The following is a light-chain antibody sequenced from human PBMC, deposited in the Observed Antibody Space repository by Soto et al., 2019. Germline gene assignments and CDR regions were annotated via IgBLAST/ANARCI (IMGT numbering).Light chain of an antibody. CDR2: WAS. V-gene: IGKV4-1*01. CDR3: QQYYSNPA. Sequence: DNVMTQSPDSLAVPLGERATINCRSSQSVLYSSNSKHYIAWYQQKAGQPPRLLIYWASTRQSGVPDRFSDSGSGTDFTRSISSLQAEDVAVHYCQQYYSNPAFGQGNKVEIK. J-gene: IGKJ1*01. CDR1: QSVLYSSNSKHY.